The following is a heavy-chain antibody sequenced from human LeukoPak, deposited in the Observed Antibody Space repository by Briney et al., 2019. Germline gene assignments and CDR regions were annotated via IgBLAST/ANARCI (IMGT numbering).Heavy chain of an antibody. J-gene: IGHJ4*02. D-gene: IGHD3-16*01. Sequence: ASVKVSCKASGYTFSSYCIHWVRQAPGQGLEWMGKINPSGGSTTYAQKFQGRVTMTRDTSTSTVYMELSSLRSEDTAVYYCARSMITFGGVNYWGQGTLVTVSS. CDR2: INPSGGST. CDR1: GYTFSSYC. V-gene: IGHV1-46*01. CDR3: ARSMITFGGVNY.